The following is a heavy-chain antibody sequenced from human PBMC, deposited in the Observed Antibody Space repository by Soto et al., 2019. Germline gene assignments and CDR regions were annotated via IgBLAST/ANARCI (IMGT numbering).Heavy chain of an antibody. CDR3: VKASTDISSQGWFDP. J-gene: IGHJ5*02. D-gene: IGHD6-6*01. V-gene: IGHV3-9*01. Sequence: EVQLVESGGGLVQPGRSLRLSCAASGFSFDGYAMNWVRQPPGKGLEWVSGISWNSGNIDYADSVKGRFTISRDNAKNSLYMRKNRLRAENTALYYCVKASTDISSQGWFDPWGQGTMVTVSS. CDR1: GFSFDGYA. CDR2: ISWNSGNI.